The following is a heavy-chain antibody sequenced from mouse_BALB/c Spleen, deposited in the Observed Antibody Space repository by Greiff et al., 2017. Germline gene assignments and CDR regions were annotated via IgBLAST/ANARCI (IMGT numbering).Heavy chain of an antibody. CDR3: ASHGKPPYAMDY. J-gene: IGHJ4*01. Sequence: EVMLVESGGGLVQPGESLKLSCESNEYEFPSHDMSWVRKTPEKRLELVAAINSDGGSTYYPDTVKRRFIISRDNTKKTLYLQMSSLRSEDTALYYCASHGKPPYAMDYWGQGTSVTVSS. V-gene: IGHV5-2*01. CDR2: INSDGGST. D-gene: IGHD2-1*01. CDR1: EYEFPSHD.